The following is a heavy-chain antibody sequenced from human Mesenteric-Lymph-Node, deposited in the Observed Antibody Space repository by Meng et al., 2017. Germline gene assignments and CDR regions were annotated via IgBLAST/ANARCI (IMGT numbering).Heavy chain of an antibody. CDR2: IYYSGST. Sequence: GSLRLSCTVSGGSISSSSYYWGWIRQPPGKGLEWIGSIYYSGSTYYNPSLKSRVTISVDTSKNQFSLKLSSVTAADTAVYYCARDFANYGSGSYYDYWGQGTLVTVSS. CDR3: ARDFANYGSGSYYDY. D-gene: IGHD3-10*01. CDR1: GGSISSSSYY. V-gene: IGHV4-39*07. J-gene: IGHJ4*02.